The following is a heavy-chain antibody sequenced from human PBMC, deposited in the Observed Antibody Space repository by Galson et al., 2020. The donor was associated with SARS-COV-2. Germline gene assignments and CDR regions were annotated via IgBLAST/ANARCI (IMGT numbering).Heavy chain of an antibody. CDR1: VGSFSGFS. CDR3: PRGSVVVVPAAILGLGPHSYSYFMDV. V-gene: IGHV4-34*01. Sequence: ETSETLSLTCAVYVGSFSGFSWSWVRQSPGKGLEWIGEINHSGSANYNPSLKSRVTISVDTSKNQFSLKLSSVTAADTAVYYCPRGSVVVVPAAILGLGPHSYSYFMDVWGQGTTVAVSS. CDR2: INHSGSA. J-gene: IGHJ6*02. D-gene: IGHD2-2*02.